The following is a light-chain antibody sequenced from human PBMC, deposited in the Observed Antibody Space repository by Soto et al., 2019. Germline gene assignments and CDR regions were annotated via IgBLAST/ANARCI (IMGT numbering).Light chain of an antibody. CDR1: QSLLHSNGNVY. J-gene: IGKJ4*01. Sequence: DIVMTQSPLSLTVTPGEPASISCRSSQSLLHSNGNVYLDWFLQKPGQSPQLLIYMGSNRASGVPDRFSGSGSGTDFTLKITRVEAEDVGIYYCMQALQTPLTFGGGTKVEI. CDR3: MQALQTPLT. CDR2: MGS. V-gene: IGKV2-28*01.